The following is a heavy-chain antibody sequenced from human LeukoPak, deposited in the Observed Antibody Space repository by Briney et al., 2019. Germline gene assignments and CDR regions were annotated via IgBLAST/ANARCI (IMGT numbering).Heavy chain of an antibody. J-gene: IGHJ4*02. CDR1: GFTFSSYA. CDR2: ISGSGGST. CDR3: AKVLYDSSGYYFDY. D-gene: IGHD3-22*01. V-gene: IGHV3-23*01. Sequence: GGSLRLSCAASGFTFSSYAMSWVRQAPGKGLEWVSAISGSGGSTYYADSVKGRFTISRDNSKNTLYLQMNSLRAEYTAVYYCAKVLYDSSGYYFDYWGQGTLVTVSS.